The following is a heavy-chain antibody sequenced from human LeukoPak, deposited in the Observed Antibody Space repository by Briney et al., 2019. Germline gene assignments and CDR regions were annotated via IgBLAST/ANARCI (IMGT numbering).Heavy chain of an antibody. CDR2: IYSGGST. Sequence: SGGSLRLSCAASGFTVSSNYMSWVGQAPGRGLEWVSVIYSGGSTYYADSVKGRFTISRDNSKNTLYLQMNSLRAEDTAVYYCTTDSEYYYDSSGYPIMFDYWGQGTLVTVSS. CDR3: TTDSEYYYDSSGYPIMFDY. CDR1: GFTVSSNY. V-gene: IGHV3-53*01. D-gene: IGHD3-22*01. J-gene: IGHJ4*02.